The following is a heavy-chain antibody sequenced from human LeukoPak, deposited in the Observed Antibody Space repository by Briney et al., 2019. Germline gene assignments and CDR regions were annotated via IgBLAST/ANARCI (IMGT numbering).Heavy chain of an antibody. CDR2: MYSRGDT. D-gene: IGHD6-13*01. CDR1: GFTVSGNY. J-gene: IGHJ5*02. Sequence: GGSLRLSCAASGFTVSGNYMSWVRQAPGKGLEWVSVMYSRGDTYYANSVKGRFTFSRDISKNTLYLQMNGLRVADTAMYYCARDAPQVPAAGVLASWGQGTLVIVSS. CDR3: ARDAPQVPAAGVLAS. V-gene: IGHV3-53*01.